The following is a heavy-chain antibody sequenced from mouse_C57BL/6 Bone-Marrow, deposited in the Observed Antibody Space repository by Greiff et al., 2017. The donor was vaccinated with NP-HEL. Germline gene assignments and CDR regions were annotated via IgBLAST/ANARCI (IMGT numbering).Heavy chain of an antibody. CDR2: ISNGGGST. D-gene: IGHD3-1*01. Sequence: EVMLVESGGGLVQPGGSLKLSCAASGFTFSDYYMYWVRQTPEKRLEWVAYISNGGGSTYYPDTVKGRFTISRDNAKNTLYLQMSRLKSEDTAMYYCARIGIKAMDYWGQGTSVTVSS. J-gene: IGHJ4*01. V-gene: IGHV5-12*01. CDR3: ARIGIKAMDY. CDR1: GFTFSDYY.